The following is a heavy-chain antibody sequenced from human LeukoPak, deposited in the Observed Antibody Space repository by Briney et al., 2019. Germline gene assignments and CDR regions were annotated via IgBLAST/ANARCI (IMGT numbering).Heavy chain of an antibody. CDR2: IYYSGST. Sequence: SETLSLTCTVSSGSISSSSYYWGWIRQPPGKGLEWIGSIYYSGSTYYNASLKSRVTISVDTSKNQFSLKLSSVTAADTAVYYCARRGSTGRTGFDYWGQGTLVTVSS. D-gene: IGHD2-8*02. J-gene: IGHJ4*02. CDR1: SGSISSSSYY. V-gene: IGHV4-39*07. CDR3: ARRGSTGRTGFDY.